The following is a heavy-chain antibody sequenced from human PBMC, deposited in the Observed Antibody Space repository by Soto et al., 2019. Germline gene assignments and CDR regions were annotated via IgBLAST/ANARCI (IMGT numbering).Heavy chain of an antibody. CDR2: ISSSSSYT. Sequence: GGSLRLSCAASGFTFSDYYMSWIRQAPGKGLEWVSYISSSSSYTNYADSVKGRFTISRDNAKNSLYLQMNSLRAEDTAVYYCARGTLTKNYYYGMDVWGQGTTVTVSS. J-gene: IGHJ6*02. CDR3: ARGTLTKNYYYGMDV. CDR1: GFTFSDYY. V-gene: IGHV3-11*06.